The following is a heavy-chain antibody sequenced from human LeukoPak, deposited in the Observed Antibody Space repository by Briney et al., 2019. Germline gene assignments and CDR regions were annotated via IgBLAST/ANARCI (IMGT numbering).Heavy chain of an antibody. D-gene: IGHD3-10*01. CDR1: GFTFSDYY. CDR2: ISSSGSTI. CDR3: ARRGELLWFGEFYYGMDV. Sequence: GGSLRLSCAASGFTFSDYYMSWIRQAPGKGLEWVSYISSSGSTIYYADSVKGRFTISRDNAKNSLYLQMNSLRAEDTAVYYCARRGELLWFGEFYYGMDVWGQGTTVTVSS. V-gene: IGHV3-11*04. J-gene: IGHJ6*02.